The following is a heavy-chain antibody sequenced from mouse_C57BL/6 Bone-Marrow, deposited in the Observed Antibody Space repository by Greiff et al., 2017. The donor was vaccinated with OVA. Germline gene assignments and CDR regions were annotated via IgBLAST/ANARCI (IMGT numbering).Heavy chain of an antibody. CDR1: GYTFTSYW. V-gene: IGHV1-64*01. CDR3: AREQLRVDY. CDR2: IHPNSGST. Sequence: QVHVKQPGAELVKPGASVKLSCKASGYTFTSYWMHWVKQRPGQGLEWIGMIHPNSGSTNYNEKFKSKATLTVDKSSSTAYMQLSSLTSEDSAVYYCAREQLRVDYWGQGTTLTVSS. D-gene: IGHD3-2*02. J-gene: IGHJ2*01.